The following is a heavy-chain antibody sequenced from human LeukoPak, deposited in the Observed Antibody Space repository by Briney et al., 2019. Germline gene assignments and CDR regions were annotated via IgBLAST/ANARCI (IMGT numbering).Heavy chain of an antibody. CDR3: ARGSIVGATSGAFDI. J-gene: IGHJ3*02. CDR2: ISFDGNDK. CDR1: GLTFSRYA. D-gene: IGHD1-26*01. V-gene: IGHV3-30*03. Sequence: GGSLRLSCAASGLTFSRYAMNWVRQAPGKGLEWVAVISFDGNDKYYGDYVKGRFTISRDNSKNTLCLQMSSLRTEDTAVYFCARGSIVGATSGAFDIWGQGTMVTVSS.